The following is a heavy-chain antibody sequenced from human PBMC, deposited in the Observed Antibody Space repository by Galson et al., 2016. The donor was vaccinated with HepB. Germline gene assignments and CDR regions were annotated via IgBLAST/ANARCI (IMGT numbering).Heavy chain of an antibody. CDR3: ARDSNWAFDY. D-gene: IGHD2-8*01. CDR1: GFTFRSYS. V-gene: IGHV3-48*02. Sequence: SLRLSCAASGFTFRSYSMNWVRQAPGKGLEWVPYISSSVSGTYYADSVMGRFTISRDNAKNSLYLQMNSLRDEDTAVYYCARDSNWAFDYWGQGTLVTVSS. J-gene: IGHJ4*02. CDR2: ISSSVSGT.